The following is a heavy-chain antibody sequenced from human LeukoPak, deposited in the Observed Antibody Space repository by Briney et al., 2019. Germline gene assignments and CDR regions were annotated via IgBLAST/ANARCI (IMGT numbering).Heavy chain of an antibody. CDR3: AGLTGTYYYYYMDV. D-gene: IGHD1-7*01. V-gene: IGHV4-39*07. CDR2: AHYSGST. J-gene: IGHJ6*03. Sequence: SETLSLTCTVSGGSISSSFCSWGWIRQPPGKGLEWIGSAHYSGSTYYNPSLKSRVTISVDTSKNQFSLKLSSVTAADTAVYYCAGLTGTYYYYYMDVWGKGTTVTVSS. CDR1: GGSISSSFCS.